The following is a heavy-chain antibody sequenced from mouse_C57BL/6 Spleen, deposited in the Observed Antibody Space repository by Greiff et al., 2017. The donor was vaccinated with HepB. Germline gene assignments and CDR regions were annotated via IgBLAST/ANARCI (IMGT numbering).Heavy chain of an antibody. CDR1: GFNIKDYY. CDR2: IAPEDGET. J-gene: IGHJ4*01. CDR3: ASHYYGSSPFYAMDY. V-gene: IGHV14-2*01. D-gene: IGHD1-1*01. Sequence: EVKLQESGAELVKPGASVKLSCTASGFNIKDYYMHWVKQRTEQGLEWIGRIAPEDGETKYAPKFQGKATITADTSSNPAYLQLSSLTSEDTAVYYCASHYYGSSPFYAMDYWGQGTSVTVSS.